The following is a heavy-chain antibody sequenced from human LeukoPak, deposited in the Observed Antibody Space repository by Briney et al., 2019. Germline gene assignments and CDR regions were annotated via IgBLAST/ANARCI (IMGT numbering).Heavy chain of an antibody. D-gene: IGHD3-10*01. CDR2: YSCNGCST. CDR3: ARGSDRFRWFGEFNVKLPRPIRHYYFDS. V-gene: IGHV3-23*01. Sequence: GGSLRLSCAACGHTYNIYAMRWVPRARGKALECISDYSCNGCSTYYADSVEGRFTIPRHNSKNTLYLQMNRLGAEDTAVYYCARGSDRFRWFGEFNVKLPRPIRHYYFDSWGQGTLVAVSS. CDR1: GHTYNIYA. J-gene: IGHJ4*02.